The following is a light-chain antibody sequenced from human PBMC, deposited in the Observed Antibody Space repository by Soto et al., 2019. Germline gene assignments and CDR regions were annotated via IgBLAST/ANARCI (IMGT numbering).Light chain of an antibody. Sequence: DIVLTQSPGTLSLSPGERATLACRASQSVRGNYLAWYQQTPGQAPRLLIYDASSRAAGIPDRFSGSGSGTDFTLTISRLEPEDFGVYYCQQYGGSPRTFGQGTKLEIK. CDR3: QQYGGSPRT. CDR1: QSVRGNY. CDR2: DAS. J-gene: IGKJ1*01. V-gene: IGKV3-20*01.